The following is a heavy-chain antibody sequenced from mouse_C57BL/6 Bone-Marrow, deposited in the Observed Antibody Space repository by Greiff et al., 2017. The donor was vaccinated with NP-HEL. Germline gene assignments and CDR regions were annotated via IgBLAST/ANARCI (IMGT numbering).Heavy chain of an antibody. CDR2: ISYDGSN. Sequence: EVQVVESGPGLVKPSQSLSLTCSVTGYSITSGYYWNWIRQFPGNKLEWMGYISYDGSNNYNPSLKNRISITRDTSKNQFFLKLNSVTTEDTATYYCASPDYYGSRGDAMDYWGQGTSVTVSS. D-gene: IGHD1-1*01. J-gene: IGHJ4*01. V-gene: IGHV3-6*01. CDR1: GYSITSGYY. CDR3: ASPDYYGSRGDAMDY.